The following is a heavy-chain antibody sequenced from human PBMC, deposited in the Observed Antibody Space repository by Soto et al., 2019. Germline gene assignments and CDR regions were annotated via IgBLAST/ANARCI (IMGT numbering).Heavy chain of an antibody. CDR2: INAGNGNT. CDR1: GYTFTSYA. CDR3: ARERPPVVGGY. Sequence: QVQLVQSGAEVKKPGASVKVSCKASGYTFTSYAMHWVRQAPGQRLEWMGWINAGNGNTKYSQKFPGRVTLTRDTSASTAYMELSSLRSEDTAVYYCARERPPVVGGYWGQGTLVTVSS. J-gene: IGHJ4*02. D-gene: IGHD2-15*01. V-gene: IGHV1-3*01.